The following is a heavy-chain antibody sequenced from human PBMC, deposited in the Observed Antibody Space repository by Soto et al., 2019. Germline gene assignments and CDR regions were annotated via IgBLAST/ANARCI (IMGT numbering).Heavy chain of an antibody. J-gene: IGHJ4*02. D-gene: IGHD1-7*01. V-gene: IGHV3-23*01. CDR2: ISGSGGST. CDR3: AKDRYNWNYVRLFDY. CDR1: GFTFSSYA. Sequence: PGGSLRLSCAASGFTFSSYAMSWVRQAPGKGLEWVSAISGSGGSTYYADSVKGRFTISRDNSKNTLYLQMNSLRAEDTAVYYCAKDRYNWNYVRLFDYWGQGTLVTVSS.